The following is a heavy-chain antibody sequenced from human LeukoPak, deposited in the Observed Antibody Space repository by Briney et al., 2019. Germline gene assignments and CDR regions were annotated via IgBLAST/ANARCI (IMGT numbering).Heavy chain of an antibody. D-gene: IGHD4-17*01. CDR2: ISSSSSTI. CDR1: GFTFSSYR. V-gene: IGHV3-48*02. Sequence: GGSLRLPCAASGFTFSSYRMTWVRQAPGKGLEWVSYISSSSSTIYYADSVKGRFTISRDNAKNSLYLQMNSLRDEDTAVYYCARDGYGDRWYFDYWGQGTLVTVSS. CDR3: ARDGYGDRWYFDY. J-gene: IGHJ4*02.